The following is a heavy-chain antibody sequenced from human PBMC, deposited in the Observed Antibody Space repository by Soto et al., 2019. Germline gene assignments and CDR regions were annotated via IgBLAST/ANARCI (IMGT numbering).Heavy chain of an antibody. CDR1: GYTFTSYG. Sequence: ASVKVSCKASGYTFTSYGISWVRQAPGQGLEWMGWISAYNGNTNYAQKLQGRVTMTTDTSTSTAYMELSSLRSEDTAVYYCARDAIFGVVITGLYYYYGMDVWGQGTTVTVSS. V-gene: IGHV1-18*01. CDR2: ISAYNGNT. J-gene: IGHJ6*02. D-gene: IGHD3-3*01. CDR3: ARDAIFGVVITGLYYYYGMDV.